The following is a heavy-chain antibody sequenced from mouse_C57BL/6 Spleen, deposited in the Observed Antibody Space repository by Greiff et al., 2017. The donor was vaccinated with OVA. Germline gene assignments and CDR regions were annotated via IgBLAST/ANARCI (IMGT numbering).Heavy chain of an antibody. D-gene: IGHD1-1*01. J-gene: IGHJ2*01. CDR1: GYTFTSYW. CDR3: ARGGYGSSGDY. V-gene: IGHV1-52*01. CDR2: IDPSDSET. Sequence: QVQLQQPGAELVRPGSSVKLSCKASGYTFTSYWMHWVKQRPIQGLEWIGNIDPSDSETHYNQKFKDKATLTVDKSSSTAYMQLSSLTSEDSAVYYCARGGYGSSGDYWGQGTTLTVSS.